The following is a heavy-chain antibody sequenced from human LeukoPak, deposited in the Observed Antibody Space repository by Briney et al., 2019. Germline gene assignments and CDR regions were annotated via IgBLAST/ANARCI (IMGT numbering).Heavy chain of an antibody. CDR3: ASNLGYSSG. D-gene: IGHD6-19*01. Sequence: ASVKVSCKASGYTFTGYYMHWVRQAPGQGLEWMGGIIPIFGTANYAQKFQGRVTITADESTSTAYMELSSLRSEDTAVYYCASNLGYSSGWGQGTLVTVSS. CDR2: IIPIFGTA. J-gene: IGHJ4*02. CDR1: GYTFTGYY. V-gene: IGHV1-69*13.